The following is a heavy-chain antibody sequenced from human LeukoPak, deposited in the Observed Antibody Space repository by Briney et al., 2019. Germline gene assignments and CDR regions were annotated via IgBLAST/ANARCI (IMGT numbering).Heavy chain of an antibody. CDR1: GGSISSSSYY. D-gene: IGHD5-18*01. J-gene: IGHJ4*02. CDR3: ARDRTGRNTAQDDY. Sequence: PSETLSLTCTVSGGSISSSSYYWGWIRQPPGKGLEWIGSIYYSGSTYYNPSLKSRVTISVDTSENQFSLKLTSVTAADTAVYYCARDRTGRNTAQDDYWGQGTLVTVSS. V-gene: IGHV4-39*07. CDR2: IYYSGST.